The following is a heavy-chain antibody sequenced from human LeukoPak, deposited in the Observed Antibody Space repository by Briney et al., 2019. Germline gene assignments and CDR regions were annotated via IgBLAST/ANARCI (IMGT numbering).Heavy chain of an antibody. CDR3: AREFLGY. D-gene: IGHD3-3*01. J-gene: IGHJ4*02. CDR2: ISSSSSTI. Sequence: TGGSLRLSCAASGFTFNTYSMNWVRQAPGKGLEWVAYISSSSSTIHYADSVKGRFTISRDNTKNSLYLQMNSLRAEDTAVYYCAREFLGYWGQGTLVSVSS. V-gene: IGHV3-48*04. CDR1: GFTFNTYS.